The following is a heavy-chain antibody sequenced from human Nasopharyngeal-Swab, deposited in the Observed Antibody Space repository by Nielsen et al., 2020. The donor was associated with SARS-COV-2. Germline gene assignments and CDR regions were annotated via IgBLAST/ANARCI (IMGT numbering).Heavy chain of an antibody. V-gene: IGHV3-23*01. Sequence: GSLRLSCAASGFTFSSYAMSWVRQAPGKGLEWVSAISGSGGSTYYADSVKGRFTISRDNSKNTLYLQMNSLRAEDTAVYYCAKVRLRFLEWLLFDYWGQGTLVTVSS. CDR3: AKVRLRFLEWLLFDY. J-gene: IGHJ4*02. CDR2: ISGSGGST. CDR1: GFTFSSYA. D-gene: IGHD3-3*01.